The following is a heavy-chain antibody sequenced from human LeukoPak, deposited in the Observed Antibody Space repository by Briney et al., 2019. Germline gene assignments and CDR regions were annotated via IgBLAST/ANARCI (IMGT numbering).Heavy chain of an antibody. D-gene: IGHD3-16*01. J-gene: IGHJ4*02. Sequence: PGGSLRLSCAASGFTFSSYEMNWVRQAPGKGLEWVSYISSSGSTIYYADSVKGRFTISRDNAKNSLYLQMNSLRAEDTAVYYCARGEIRLGFDYRGQGTLVTVSS. CDR2: ISSSGSTI. V-gene: IGHV3-48*03. CDR1: GFTFSSYE. CDR3: ARGEIRLGFDY.